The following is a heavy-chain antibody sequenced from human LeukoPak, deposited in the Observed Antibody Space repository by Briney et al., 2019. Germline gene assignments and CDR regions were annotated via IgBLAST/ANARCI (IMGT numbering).Heavy chain of an antibody. CDR2: ISPYDGDT. CDR3: ARDYCTRGGDCYKEDLFDP. Sequence: ASVKVSCKASGGTFSSYAISWVRQAPGQGLEWMAWISPYDGDTNYAQNFEGRVTMTTETSTSTAYMELRSLRSDDTAIYYCARDYCTRGGDCYKEDLFDPWGQGTLVTVSS. D-gene: IGHD2-21*02. V-gene: IGHV1-18*01. J-gene: IGHJ5*02. CDR1: GGTFSSYA.